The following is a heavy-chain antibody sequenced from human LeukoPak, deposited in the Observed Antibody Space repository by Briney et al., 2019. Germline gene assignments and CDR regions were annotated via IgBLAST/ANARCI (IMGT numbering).Heavy chain of an antibody. CDR2: INHSGST. D-gene: IGHD3-22*01. J-gene: IGHJ4*02. CDR1: GGSFSGYY. CDR3: ARGRGYYDSSGYYYADYFDY. Sequence: SETLSLTCAVYGGSFSGYYWSWIRQPPGKGLEWIGEINHSGSTNYNPSLKSRVTISVDTSKNQFSLKLSSVTAADTAVYYCARGRGYYDSSGYYYADYFDYWGQGTLVTVSS. V-gene: IGHV4-34*01.